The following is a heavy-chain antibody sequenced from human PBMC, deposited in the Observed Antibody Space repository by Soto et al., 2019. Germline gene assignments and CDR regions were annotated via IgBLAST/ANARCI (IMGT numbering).Heavy chain of an antibody. D-gene: IGHD5-12*01. CDR2: ISGSGGST. V-gene: IGHV3-23*01. CDR3: AKGGEKDGYNYPYYYGMDV. Sequence: HPGGSLRLSCAASGFTFSSYAMSWVRQAPGKGLEWVSAISGSGGSTYYADSVKGRFTISRDNSKNTLYLQMNSLRAEDTAVYYCAKGGEKDGYNYPYYYGMDVWGQGTTVTVSS. J-gene: IGHJ6*02. CDR1: GFTFSSYA.